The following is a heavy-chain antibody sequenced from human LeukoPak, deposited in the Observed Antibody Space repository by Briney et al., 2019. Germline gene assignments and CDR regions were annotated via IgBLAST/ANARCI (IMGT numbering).Heavy chain of an antibody. Sequence: SVKVSCKASGGTFSSYAISWVRQAPGQGLEWMGRIIPIFGTANYALKFQGRVTITEDESTSTAYMELSSLRSEDTAVYYCARDGTQDIVVVPAAIHLWGQGTLVTVSS. CDR3: ARDGTQDIVVVPAAIHL. J-gene: IGHJ4*02. D-gene: IGHD2-2*01. V-gene: IGHV1-69*15. CDR2: IIPIFGTA. CDR1: GGTFSSYA.